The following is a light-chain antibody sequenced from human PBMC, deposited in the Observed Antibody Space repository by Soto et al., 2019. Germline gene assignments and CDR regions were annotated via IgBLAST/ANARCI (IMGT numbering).Light chain of an antibody. V-gene: IGLV2-14*01. CDR2: AVR. Sequence: QSVLTQPASVSGSPGPSITISCTGTSRDVGGYNYVSWYQQHPGKAPKLMIYAVRNRPSGVSNRFSGSKSGNTASLTISGLQAEDEADYYCSSYTSSSTLEFGGGTKLTVL. CDR3: SSYTSSSTLE. J-gene: IGLJ2*01. CDR1: SRDVGGYNY.